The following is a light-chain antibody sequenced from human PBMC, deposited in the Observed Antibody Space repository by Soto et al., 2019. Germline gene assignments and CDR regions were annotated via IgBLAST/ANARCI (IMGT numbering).Light chain of an antibody. Sequence: EIVLTQSPGTLSLSPGEIATLSFRASQSVSSDYLAWYQQKPGQAPRLLIYGASSRATGIPDRFSGSGSGADFTLTISRLEPEDFAVYYCQEYGSSPWTFGQGTKVDIK. CDR3: QEYGSSPWT. V-gene: IGKV3-20*01. CDR2: GAS. CDR1: QSVSSDY. J-gene: IGKJ1*01.